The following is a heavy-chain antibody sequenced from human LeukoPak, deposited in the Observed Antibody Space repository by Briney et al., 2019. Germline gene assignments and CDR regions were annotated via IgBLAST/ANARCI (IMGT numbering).Heavy chain of an antibody. V-gene: IGHV4-39*01. CDR1: GGSISSSSYY. CDR3: ASPQGCQLLDFEY. D-gene: IGHD2-2*01. J-gene: IGHJ4*02. Sequence: SETLSLTCTVSGGSISSSSYYWGWIRQPPGKGLEWIGSIYYSGSTYYNPSLKSRVTISVDTSKNQFSLKLSSVTAADTAVYYWASPQGCQLLDFEYGGRETLVTVSP. CDR2: IYYSGST.